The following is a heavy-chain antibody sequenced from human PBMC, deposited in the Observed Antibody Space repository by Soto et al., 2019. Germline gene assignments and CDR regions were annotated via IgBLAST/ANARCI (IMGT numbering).Heavy chain of an antibody. J-gene: IGHJ4*02. D-gene: IGHD3-22*01. CDR1: GYTFTSYG. CDR2: ISTYNGNT. Sequence: ASVKFSCKASGYTFTSYGISWVRQAPGQGLECLGWISTYNGNTKYAQKRQGRVTMTPDTSTTTAYMELRSLRSDDTAVYYCVRGPNHYDSSDYYRPYYLDYWGQGTLVTVSS. V-gene: IGHV1-18*04. CDR3: VRGPNHYDSSDYYRPYYLDY.